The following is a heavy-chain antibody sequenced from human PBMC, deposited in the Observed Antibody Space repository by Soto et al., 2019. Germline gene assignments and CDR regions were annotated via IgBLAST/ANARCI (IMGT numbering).Heavy chain of an antibody. V-gene: IGHV5-10-1*01. CDR3: ARHRSEYCTSASCNNWFGP. CDR2: IDPRDSYT. J-gene: IGHJ5*02. Sequence: WVRQMPGKGLEWMGRIDPRDSYTDYSPSLQGHVTISADRSISTAYLQWSSLQASDTAIYYCARHRSEYCTSASCNNWFGPWGQGTLLTVSS. D-gene: IGHD2-2*01.